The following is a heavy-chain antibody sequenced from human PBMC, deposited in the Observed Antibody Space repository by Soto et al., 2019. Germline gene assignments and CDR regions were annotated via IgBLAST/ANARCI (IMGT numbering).Heavy chain of an antibody. CDR2: ISYDGSNK. D-gene: IGHD5-12*01. CDR3: ARPRSRMATIREGYAFDI. Sequence: GGSLRLSCAASGFTFSSYAMHWVRQAPGKGLEWVAVISYDGSNKYYADSVKGRFTISRDNSKNTLYLQMNSLRAEDTAVYYCARPRSRMATIREGYAFDIWGQGTMVTVSS. J-gene: IGHJ3*02. CDR1: GFTFSSYA. V-gene: IGHV3-30-3*01.